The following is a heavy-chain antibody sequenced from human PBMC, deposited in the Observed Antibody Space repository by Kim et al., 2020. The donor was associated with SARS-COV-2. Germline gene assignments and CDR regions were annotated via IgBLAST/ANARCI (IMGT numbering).Heavy chain of an antibody. J-gene: IGHJ3*02. D-gene: IGHD5-18*01. CDR3: AREPKTRYGYGAAAFDI. CDR2: INTNTGNP. V-gene: IGHV7-4-1*02. Sequence: PSVKVSCKASGYTFTSYAMNWVRQAPGQGLEWMGWINTNTGNPTYAQGFTGRFVFSLDTSVSTAYLQISSLKAEDTAVYYCAREPKTRYGYGAAAFDIWGQGTMVTVSS. CDR1: GYTFTSYA.